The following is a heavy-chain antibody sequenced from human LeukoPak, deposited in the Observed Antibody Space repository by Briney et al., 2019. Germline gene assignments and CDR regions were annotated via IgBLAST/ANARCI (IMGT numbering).Heavy chain of an antibody. CDR2: IIPIFGTA. V-gene: IGHV1-69*01. D-gene: IGHD3-3*01. J-gene: IGHJ6*03. CDR1: GGTFSSYA. CDR3: ARSSGRFGVVTHYYYYMDV. Sequence: GSSVKVSCKASGGTFSSYAISWVRQAPGQGLEWMGGIIPIFGTANYAQKFQGRVTITADESTSTAYMELSSLRSEDTAVYYCARSSGRFGVVTHYYYYMDVWGKGTTVTVSS.